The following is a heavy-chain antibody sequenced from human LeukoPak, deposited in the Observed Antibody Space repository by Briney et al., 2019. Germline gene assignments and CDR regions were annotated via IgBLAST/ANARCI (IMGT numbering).Heavy chain of an antibody. J-gene: IGHJ3*02. Sequence: PGGSLRLSCAAPGFTFRKYWLHWVRQAPGKGLVWVSRINPDDESTSYADSVKGRFTISRDNAKSTLYLQMNSLRAEDTAVYYCLTVVETTIDAFDIWGQGTMVTVSS. CDR1: GFTFRKYW. CDR2: INPDDEST. V-gene: IGHV3-74*01. CDR3: LTVVETTIDAFDI. D-gene: IGHD1-26*01.